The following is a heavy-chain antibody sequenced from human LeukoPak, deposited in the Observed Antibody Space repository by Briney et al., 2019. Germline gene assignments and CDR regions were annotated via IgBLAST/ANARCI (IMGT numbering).Heavy chain of an antibody. V-gene: IGHV3-15*01. J-gene: IGHJ4*02. CDR2: IKSRADGSTT. CDR3: GRLSHDY. Sequence: GGSLRLSCAASGVSPRDAWMTWGCEAPGKGLEWGGRIKSRADGSTTDNAAHVKGRFTISRDDSKNMVYLQMNSLKTEDTAMYYCGRLSHDYWGQRTLVTLPS. CDR1: GVSPRDAW.